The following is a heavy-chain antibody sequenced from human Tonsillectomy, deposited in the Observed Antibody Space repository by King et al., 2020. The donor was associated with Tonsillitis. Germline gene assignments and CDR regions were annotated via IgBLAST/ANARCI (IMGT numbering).Heavy chain of an antibody. J-gene: IGHJ3*02. CDR1: GGSISSYY. D-gene: IGHD5-24*01. CDR3: ARGGVEMATIRSGYAFDI. V-gene: IGHV4-59*01. CDR2: IYYSGST. Sequence: VQLQESGPGLVKPSETLSLTCTVSGGSISSYYWSWIRQPPGKGLEWIGYIYYSGSTNYNPSLKSRVTISVDTSKNQFSLKLSSVTAADTAVYYCARGGVEMATIRSGYAFDIWGQGTMVTVSS.